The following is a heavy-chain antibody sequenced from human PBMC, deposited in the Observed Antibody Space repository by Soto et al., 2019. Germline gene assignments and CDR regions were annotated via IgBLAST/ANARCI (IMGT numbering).Heavy chain of an antibody. J-gene: IGHJ6*02. D-gene: IGHD2-21*01. V-gene: IGHV1-69*08. CDR1: GDTFSSYA. Sequence: QVQLVQSGAELKKTGSSVKVSCRASGDTFSSYAVNWVQQAPGRGLGWMGRIITVLGTTDYAQNFKGRLTITAEKSTKTVYMVLSSLRSEDTAVYYCARRRYCGYDCYHKHYYGMDVWGQGTTVTVAS. CDR3: ARRRYCGYDCYHKHYYGMDV. CDR2: IITVLGTT.